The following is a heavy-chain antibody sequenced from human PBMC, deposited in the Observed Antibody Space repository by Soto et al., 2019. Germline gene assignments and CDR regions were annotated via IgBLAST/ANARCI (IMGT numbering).Heavy chain of an antibody. CDR2: ISYDGGNK. D-gene: IGHD6-19*01. CDR1: GFSLSSYG. CDR3: AKEQSSGWDYYYYGMDV. V-gene: IGHV3-30*18. Sequence: GFLRLSCAASGFSLSSYGMHWVRQAPGKGLEWVAVISYDGGNKYYADSVKGRFTISRDNSKNTLYLQMNSLRAEDTAVYYCAKEQSSGWDYYYYGMDVWGQGTTVTVSS. J-gene: IGHJ6*02.